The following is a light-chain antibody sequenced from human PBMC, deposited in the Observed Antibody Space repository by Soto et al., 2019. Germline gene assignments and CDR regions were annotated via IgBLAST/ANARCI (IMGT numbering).Light chain of an antibody. CDR2: DVS. J-gene: IGLJ1*01. CDR1: SSDVGGSNY. CDR3: GSSTSQGTLYV. Sequence: QSALTQPASVSGSPGQSITISCTGTSSDVGGSNYVSWYQQHPGKAPKLMIYDVSNRPSGVSNRFSGSKSGNTASLTISGLQAEDEADYYCGSSTSQGTLYVFGTGTKVTVL. V-gene: IGLV2-14*01.